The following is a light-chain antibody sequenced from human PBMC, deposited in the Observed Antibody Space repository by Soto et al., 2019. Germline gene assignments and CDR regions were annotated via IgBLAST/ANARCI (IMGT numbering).Light chain of an antibody. CDR1: QSISSY. Sequence: DIQMTQSPSSLSASVGDRVTITCRASQSISSYLNWYRQKPGKAPELLIYAASSLQSGVPSRFRGSGSGTDFTLTISSLQPEDFATYYCQQSYSIPHTCGPGTKVDIK. CDR2: AAS. V-gene: IGKV1-39*01. CDR3: QQSYSIPHT. J-gene: IGKJ3*01.